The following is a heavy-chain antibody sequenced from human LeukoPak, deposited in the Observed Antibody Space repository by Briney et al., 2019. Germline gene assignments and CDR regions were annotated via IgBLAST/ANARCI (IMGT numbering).Heavy chain of an antibody. CDR1: GGSISNYY. D-gene: IGHD2-2*01. CDR3: ARLYCSSTSCPTITDAFDI. V-gene: IGHV4-59*01. J-gene: IGHJ3*02. CDR2: ISHSGST. Sequence: PSETLSLTCTVSGGSISNYYWSRIRQPPGKGLEWIGFISHSGSTNSKPSLKSRVTISVDTSKNQFSMKLSSVTAADTAVYYCARLYCSSTSCPTITDAFDIWGQGTMVTVSS.